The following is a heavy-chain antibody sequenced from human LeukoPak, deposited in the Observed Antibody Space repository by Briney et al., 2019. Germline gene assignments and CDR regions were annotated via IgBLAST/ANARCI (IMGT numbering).Heavy chain of an antibody. D-gene: IGHD6-19*01. CDR3: ARDHGLGLYYFDY. J-gene: IGHJ4*02. V-gene: IGHV3-66*01. CDR1: GFTVSSNY. CDR2: IYSGGST. Sequence: PGGSLRLSCAASGFTVSSNYMSWVRQAPGKGLEWVSVIYSGGSTYYADSVKGRFTISRDNSKNTLYLQMNSLRAEDTAVYYCARDHGLGLYYFDYWGQGTLVTVSS.